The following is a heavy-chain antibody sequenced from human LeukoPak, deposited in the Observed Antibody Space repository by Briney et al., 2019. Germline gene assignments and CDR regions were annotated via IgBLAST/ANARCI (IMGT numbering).Heavy chain of an antibody. CDR3: ARDHKIYGQRLMYNWFDP. D-gene: IGHD6-25*01. V-gene: IGHV4-59*01. CDR1: GTSISSYY. CDR2: RSN. J-gene: IGHJ5*02. Sequence: SETLSLTCTVSGTSISSYYWSWIRQPPGKGLEWGGRSNNYNPSIKRRVSISVDTSKNQFSLKLSSVTAADTAVYYCARDHKIYGQRLMYNWFDPRGQGTLVTVSS.